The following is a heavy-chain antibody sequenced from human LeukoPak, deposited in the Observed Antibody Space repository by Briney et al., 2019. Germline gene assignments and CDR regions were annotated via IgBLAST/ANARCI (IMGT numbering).Heavy chain of an antibody. V-gene: IGHV1-18*01. CDR2: ISAYNGNT. Sequence: ASVKVPCKASGYTFTSYGISWVRQAPGQGLEWMGWISAYNGNTNYAQKLQGRVTMTTDTSTGTAYMELRSLRSDDTAVYYCAKGYCSSTSCYGFDYWGQGTLVTVSS. D-gene: IGHD2-2*01. CDR3: AKGYCSSTSCYGFDY. J-gene: IGHJ4*02. CDR1: GYTFTSYG.